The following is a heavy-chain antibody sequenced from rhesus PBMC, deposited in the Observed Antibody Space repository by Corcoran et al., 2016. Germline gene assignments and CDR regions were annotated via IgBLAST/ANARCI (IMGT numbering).Heavy chain of an antibody. Sequence: EVQLVESGGGLAKPGGSLRLSCAASGFTFSDYYMYWVRQAPGKGLEWVGFIRSKAYGGTAEYAASVKGRFTISRDDSKSIAYLQMNSLKTEDTAVYYCTRPDPSGYSFYYGLDSWGQGVVVTVSS. CDR2: IRSKAYGGTA. V-gene: IGHV3-184*01. J-gene: IGHJ6*01. CDR1: GFTFSDYY. CDR3: TRPDPSGYSFYYGLDS. D-gene: IGHD5-24*01.